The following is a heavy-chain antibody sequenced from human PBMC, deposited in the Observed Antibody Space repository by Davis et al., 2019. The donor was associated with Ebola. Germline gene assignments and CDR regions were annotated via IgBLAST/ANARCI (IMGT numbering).Heavy chain of an antibody. Sequence: SETLSLTCTVSGGSVRSGSYYWSWIRQPPGKGLEWIGYIYYSGSTNENPSLKSRVTISVDTSKNQFSLKLSSVTAADTAVYYCARLGATSGVYFDYWGQGTLVTVSS. J-gene: IGHJ4*02. CDR2: IYYSGST. D-gene: IGHD1-26*01. CDR1: GGSVRSGSYY. CDR3: ARLGATSGVYFDY. V-gene: IGHV4-61*01.